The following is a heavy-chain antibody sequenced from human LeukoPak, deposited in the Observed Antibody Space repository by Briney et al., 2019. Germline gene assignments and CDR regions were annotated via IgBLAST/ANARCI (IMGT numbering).Heavy chain of an antibody. CDR2: INPNSGGT. J-gene: IGHJ4*02. Sequence: ASVKVSCKASGYTFTVYYMHWVRQAPGQGLEWMGWINPNSGGTNYAQNFQGRVTMARDTSISTAYMELSRLRSDDTAVYYCARGPVGQVWFTSYFDHWGQGTLVTVSS. V-gene: IGHV1-2*02. CDR1: GYTFTVYY. CDR3: ARGPVGQVWFTSYFDH. D-gene: IGHD3-10*01.